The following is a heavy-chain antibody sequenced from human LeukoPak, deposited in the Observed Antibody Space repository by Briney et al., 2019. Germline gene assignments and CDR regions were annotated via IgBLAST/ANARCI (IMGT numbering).Heavy chain of an antibody. CDR3: ARKDADWYFDL. CDR2: ISSSSSYL. CDR1: GFTFSSYS. J-gene: IGHJ2*01. V-gene: IGHV3-21*01. Sequence: GGSLRLSCAASGFTFSSYSMNWVRQAPGKGLEWVSSISSSSSYLYYADSVKGRFTISRDNAKNSLYLQMNSLRAEDTAVYYCARKDADWYFDLWGRGTLVTVSS.